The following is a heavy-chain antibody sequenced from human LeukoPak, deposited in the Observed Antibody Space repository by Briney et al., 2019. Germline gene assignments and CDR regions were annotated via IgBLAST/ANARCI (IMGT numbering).Heavy chain of an antibody. V-gene: IGHV1-69*04. CDR3: ARDMNAGYSSSWYAGVHYFDY. J-gene: IGHJ4*02. CDR2: IIPILGIA. Sequence: ASVKVSCKASGGTFSSYAISWVRQAPGQGLEWMGRIIPILGIANYAQKFQGRVTITADKSTSTAYMELSSLRSEDAAVYYCARDMNAGYSSSWYAGVHYFDYWGQGTLVTVSS. D-gene: IGHD6-13*01. CDR1: GGTFSSYA.